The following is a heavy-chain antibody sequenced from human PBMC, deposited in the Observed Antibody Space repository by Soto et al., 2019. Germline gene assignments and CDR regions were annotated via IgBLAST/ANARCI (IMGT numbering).Heavy chain of an antibody. J-gene: IGHJ5*01. CDR3: ARNQRRNGKDWFDY. V-gene: IGHV1-8*01. CDR2: MTPASGNT. Sequence: QVQLVQSGAEVMKPGASVKVSCKASGYTFTNYDINWVRQATGQGLEWMGWMTPASGNTGYALKFQGRLTLTRDTYIRTAYMEVSGRRYEDTAVYYCARNQRRNGKDWFDYWGQGPLVTVSS. CDR1: GYTFTNYD.